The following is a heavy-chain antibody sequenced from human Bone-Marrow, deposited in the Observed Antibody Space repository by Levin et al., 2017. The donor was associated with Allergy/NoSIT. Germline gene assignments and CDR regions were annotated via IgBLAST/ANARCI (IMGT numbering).Heavy chain of an antibody. CDR3: ARAGHGDYENYYYYMDV. D-gene: IGHD4-17*01. Sequence: GESLKISCKASGYTFTSYGISWVRQAPGQGLEWMGWISAYNGNTNYAQKLQGRVTMTTDTSTSTAYMELRSLRSDDTAVYYCARAGHGDYENYYYYMDVWGKGTTVTVSS. V-gene: IGHV1-18*01. CDR2: ISAYNGNT. J-gene: IGHJ6*03. CDR1: GYTFTSYG.